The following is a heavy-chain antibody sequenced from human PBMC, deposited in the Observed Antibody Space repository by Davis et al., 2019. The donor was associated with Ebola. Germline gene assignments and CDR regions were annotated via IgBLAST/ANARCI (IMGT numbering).Heavy chain of an antibody. CDR1: GFTFSSYA. V-gene: IGHV3-30-3*01. J-gene: IGHJ3*02. CDR3: AREAQWLARAFDI. D-gene: IGHD6-19*01. Sequence: PGGSLRLSCAASGFTFSSYAMHWVRQAPGKGLEWVAVISYDGSNKYYADSVKGRFTISRDNSKNTLYLQMNSLRAEDTAVYYCAREAQWLARAFDIWGQGTMVTVSS. CDR2: ISYDGSNK.